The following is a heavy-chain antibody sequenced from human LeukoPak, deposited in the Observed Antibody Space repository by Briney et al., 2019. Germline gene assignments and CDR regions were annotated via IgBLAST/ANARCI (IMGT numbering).Heavy chain of an antibody. V-gene: IGHV3-53*01. CDR1: GFTVSSNY. D-gene: IGHD2-15*01. J-gene: IGHJ4*02. Sequence: GGSLRLSCAASGFTVSSNYMSWVRQAPGKGLEWVSVIYSGGSTYYADSVKGRFTVSRDNAKNSLYLQMNSLRAEDTAVYYCARDGGAGAATPIDYWGQGTLVTVSS. CDR2: IYSGGST. CDR3: ARDGGAGAATPIDY.